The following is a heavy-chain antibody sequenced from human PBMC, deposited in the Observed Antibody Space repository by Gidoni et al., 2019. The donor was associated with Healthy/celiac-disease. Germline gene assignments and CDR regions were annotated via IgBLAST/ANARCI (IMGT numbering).Heavy chain of an antibody. Sequence: EVQLVESGGGLVQPGGSLRLSCSASGFTFRGYPMHWVRQAPGKGLEYVSAISSNGGSTYYADSVKGRFTISRDNSKNTLYLQMSSLRAEDTAVYYCVKDITEAYCSGGSCFDYWGQGTLVTVSS. CDR1: GFTFRGYP. CDR3: VKDITEAYCSGGSCFDY. D-gene: IGHD2-15*01. J-gene: IGHJ4*02. CDR2: ISSNGGST. V-gene: IGHV3-64D*06.